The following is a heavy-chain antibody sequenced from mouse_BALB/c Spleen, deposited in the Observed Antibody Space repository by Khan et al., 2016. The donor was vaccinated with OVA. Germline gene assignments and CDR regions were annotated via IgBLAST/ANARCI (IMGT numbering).Heavy chain of an antibody. J-gene: IGHJ1*01. CDR3: ARPSYDPRDFEV. Sequence: EVELVESGAELVKPGASVKLSRTASGFNIKDTYLHWVKQRPEQGLEWIGRIAPANGNTQYDPKFQGKATLTSDTSSNTSYLQLNSLTSEDTAVYYCARPSYDPRDFEVWGAGTTVTVSS. CDR2: IAPANGNT. D-gene: IGHD2-3*01. CDR1: GFNIKDTY. V-gene: IGHV14-3*02.